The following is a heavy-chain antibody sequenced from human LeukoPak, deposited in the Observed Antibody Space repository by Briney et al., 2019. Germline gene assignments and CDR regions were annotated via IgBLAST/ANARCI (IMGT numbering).Heavy chain of an antibody. Sequence: SETLSLTCAVYGGSFSGYYWSWIRQPPGKGLEWIGEINHSGSTNYNPSLKSRVTISVDTSKNQFSLKLSSVTAADTAVYYCARGRIYSSSSEYYYYYYMDVWGKGTTVTVSS. CDR2: INHSGST. V-gene: IGHV4-34*01. D-gene: IGHD6-6*01. CDR1: GGSFSGYY. J-gene: IGHJ6*03. CDR3: ARGRIYSSSSEYYYYYYMDV.